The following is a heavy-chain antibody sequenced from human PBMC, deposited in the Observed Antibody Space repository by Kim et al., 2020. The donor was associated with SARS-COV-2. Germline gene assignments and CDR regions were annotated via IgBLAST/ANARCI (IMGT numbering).Heavy chain of an antibody. CDR1: GGSFSGYY. V-gene: IGHV4-34*01. Sequence: SETLSLTCAVYGGSFSGYYWSWIRQPPGKGLEWIGEINHSGSTNYNPSLKSRVTISVDTSKNQFSLKLSSVTAADTAVYYCARGPGGSGSYYKFRWFDPWGQGTLVAVCS. J-gene: IGHJ5*02. CDR2: INHSGST. D-gene: IGHD3-10*01. CDR3: ARGPGGSGSYYKFRWFDP.